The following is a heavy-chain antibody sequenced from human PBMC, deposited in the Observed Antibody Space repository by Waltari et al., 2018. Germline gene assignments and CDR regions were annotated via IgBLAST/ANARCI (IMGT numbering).Heavy chain of an antibody. V-gene: IGHV4-59*12. CDR2: IYYTGSA. Sequence: QVQLQESGPGLVKPSETLSLTCTVSGGSISSYYWSWIRQPPGKGLEWIGSIYYTGSASYNPSLKSRVIILVDAAKSQFTLMLGSVTAADTAMYFCASHLFYRSATYSLKEYSYYMDDWGKGTTVTVSS. CDR1: GGSISSYY. D-gene: IGHD3-10*01. CDR3: ASHLFYRSATYSLKEYSYYMDD. J-gene: IGHJ6*03.